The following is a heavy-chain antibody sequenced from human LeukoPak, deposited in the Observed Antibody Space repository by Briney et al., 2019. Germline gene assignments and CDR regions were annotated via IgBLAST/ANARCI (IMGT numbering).Heavy chain of an antibody. CDR3: ASTPDYYDSSGYSDY. Sequence: SQTLSLTCTVSGGSISSGDYYWSWIRQPPGKGLEWMGYIYYSGSTYYNSSLKSRVTISVDTSKNQFSLKLSSVTAADTTVYYCASTPDYYDSSGYSDYWGQGTLVTVSS. D-gene: IGHD3-22*01. J-gene: IGHJ4*02. V-gene: IGHV4-30-4*08. CDR1: GGSISSGDYY. CDR2: IYYSGST.